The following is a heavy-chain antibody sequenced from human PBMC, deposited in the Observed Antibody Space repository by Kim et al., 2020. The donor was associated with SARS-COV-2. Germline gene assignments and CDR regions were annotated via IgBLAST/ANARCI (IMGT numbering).Heavy chain of an antibody. Sequence: GGSLRLSCAASGFTFSNYWMTWFRQAPGKGLQWVASINEDGSDTHYADSVKGRFTVSRDNARNSLYLQMNSLTAEDTAMYYCARACRSIAGNGYLD. CDR2: INEDGSDT. CDR3: ARACRSIAGNGYLD. CDR1: GFTFSNYW. J-gene: IGHJ4*03. D-gene: IGHD2-15*01. V-gene: IGHV3-7*01.